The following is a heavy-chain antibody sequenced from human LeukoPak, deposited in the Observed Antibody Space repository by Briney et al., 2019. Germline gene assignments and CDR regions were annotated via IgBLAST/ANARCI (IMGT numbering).Heavy chain of an antibody. V-gene: IGHV3-11*01. Sequence: GGSLRLSCAASGFTFSDYYMSWIRQAPGKGLEWVSYISSSGSTIYYADSVKGRFTISRDNAKNSPYLQMNSLRAEDTAVYYCARDLPITMIVAQYSGGMDVWGQGTTVTVSS. CDR1: GFTFSDYY. D-gene: IGHD3-22*01. J-gene: IGHJ6*02. CDR2: ISSSGSTI. CDR3: ARDLPITMIVAQYSGGMDV.